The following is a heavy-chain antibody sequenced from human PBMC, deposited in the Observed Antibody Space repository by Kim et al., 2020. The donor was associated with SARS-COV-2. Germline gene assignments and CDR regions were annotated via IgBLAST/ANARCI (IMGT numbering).Heavy chain of an antibody. D-gene: IGHD5-18*01. V-gene: IGHV3-15*01. CDR2: GWTA. CDR3: TTGLQLRF. J-gene: IGHJ4*02. Sequence: GWTADYAAPLKGRFTISRDDTKNAVYLQINSLETEDTAVYYCTTGLQLRFWGQGTLVAVSS.